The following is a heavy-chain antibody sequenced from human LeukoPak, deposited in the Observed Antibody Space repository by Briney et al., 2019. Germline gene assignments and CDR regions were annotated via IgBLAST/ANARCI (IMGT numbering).Heavy chain of an antibody. D-gene: IGHD2-2*01. CDR3: ARRRCTSTSCFADY. J-gene: IGHJ4*02. Sequence: GGSLRLSCAASGFTFSSYWMSWVRQAPGKGLEWVADIKQDGIERYYVDSVKGRFTISRDNAKNSLYLQMTSLRAEDTAVYYCARRRCTSTSCFADYWGQGTLVTVSS. CDR1: GFTFSSYW. V-gene: IGHV3-7*01. CDR2: IKQDGIER.